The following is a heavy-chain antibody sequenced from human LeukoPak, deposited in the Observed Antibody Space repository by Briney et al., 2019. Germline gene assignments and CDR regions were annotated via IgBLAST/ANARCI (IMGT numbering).Heavy chain of an antibody. Sequence: SETLSLTCTVSGGSISSYYWNWIRQPPGKGLEWIGYIYYSGSTNYNPSLKSRVTISVDTSKNQFSLKLSSVTAADTAVYYCARGRREMGVIGGYSNYFFRYYYYMDVWGKGTTVTVSS. CDR2: IYYSGST. CDR1: GGSISSYY. J-gene: IGHJ6*03. V-gene: IGHV4-59*01. D-gene: IGHD4-11*01. CDR3: ARGRREMGVIGGYSNYFFRYYYYMDV.